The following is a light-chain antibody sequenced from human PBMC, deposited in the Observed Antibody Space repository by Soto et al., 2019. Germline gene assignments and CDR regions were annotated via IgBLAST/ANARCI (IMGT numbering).Light chain of an antibody. CDR3: CSYAGSSSFRVL. CDR2: DVV. CDR1: SSDVGGYNY. V-gene: IGLV2-11*01. Sequence: QSALTQPRSVSGSPGQSVTISCTGTSSDVGGYNYVCWCQQHPGKAPKLMIYDVVKRPSGVPDRFSGSKSGNTASLTISGLQAEDEADYYCCCCSYAGSSSFRVLFGGGTQLTVL. J-gene: IGLJ2*01.